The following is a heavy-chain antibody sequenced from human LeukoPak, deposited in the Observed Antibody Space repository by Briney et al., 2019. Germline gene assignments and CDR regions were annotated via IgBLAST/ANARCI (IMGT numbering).Heavy chain of an antibody. D-gene: IGHD1-26*01. J-gene: IGHJ4*02. CDR1: GYTFSRYG. Sequence: ASVTVSCKTSGYTFSRYGFSWVRQAPGQGLEWIGWIGVFNGNRNYAKSVQGRTTLTADTSTNTTYMELRSLTSDDTAVYFCGRDWDWHVQFWGQGTLITVSS. CDR3: GRDWDWHVQF. CDR2: IGVFNGNR. V-gene: IGHV1-18*01.